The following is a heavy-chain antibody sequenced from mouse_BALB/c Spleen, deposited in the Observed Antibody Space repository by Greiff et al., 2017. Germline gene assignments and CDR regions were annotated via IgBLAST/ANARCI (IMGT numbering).Heavy chain of an antibody. V-gene: IGHV1S81*02. CDR1: GYTFTSYY. CDR2: INPSNGGT. CDR3: TRSVYDYDGAWFAY. Sequence: VQLQESGAELVKPGASVKLSCKASGYTFTSYYMYWVKQRPGQGLEWIGEINPSNGGTNFNEKFKSKATLTVDKSSSTAYMQLSSLTSEDSAVYYCTRSVYDYDGAWFAYWGQGTLVTVSA. D-gene: IGHD2-4*01. J-gene: IGHJ3*01.